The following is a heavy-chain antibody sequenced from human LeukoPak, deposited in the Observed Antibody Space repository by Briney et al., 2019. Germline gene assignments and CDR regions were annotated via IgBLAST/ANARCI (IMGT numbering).Heavy chain of an antibody. J-gene: IGHJ4*02. CDR1: GFTFSTYA. D-gene: IGHD4-23*01. CDR3: AAVTPPDY. CDR2: ITGSGDST. Sequence: GGSLRLSCAASGFTFSTYAMSWVRQAPGKGLEWVSAITGSGDSTYYADSVRGRFTISRDNSKNTLFLQMNTLRAEDTAVYYCAAVTPPDYWGQGTLVTVSS. V-gene: IGHV3-23*01.